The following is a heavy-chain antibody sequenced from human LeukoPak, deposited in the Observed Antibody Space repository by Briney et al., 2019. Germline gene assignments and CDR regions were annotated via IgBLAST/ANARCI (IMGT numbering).Heavy chain of an antibody. CDR2: IVIGNGDT. Sequence: SVKVSFTASGFTFPSSAIQWVRQARGQRLEWLGWIVIGNGDTNYAQKFQERVTITRDMSTSTAYMELRSLTFDDTAVYYCGDRTVAYWGQGTLVTVSS. CDR1: GFTFPSSA. V-gene: IGHV1-58*02. D-gene: IGHD1/OR15-1a*01. CDR3: GDRTVAY. J-gene: IGHJ4*02.